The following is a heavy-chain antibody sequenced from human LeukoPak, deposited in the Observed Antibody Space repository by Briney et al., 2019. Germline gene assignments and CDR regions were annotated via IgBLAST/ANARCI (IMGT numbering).Heavy chain of an antibody. CDR1: GFTFSSYW. Sequence: PGGSLRLSCAVSGFTFSSYWMHWVRQAPGKGLVWVSRINNDGSTTAYADSVKGRFTISRDNSKNTLSMKMNSLRAEDTAVYYCAKALGGSYYGDRGFDYWGQGTLVTVSS. CDR2: INNDGSTT. D-gene: IGHD1-26*01. CDR3: AKALGGSYYGDRGFDY. V-gene: IGHV3-74*01. J-gene: IGHJ4*02.